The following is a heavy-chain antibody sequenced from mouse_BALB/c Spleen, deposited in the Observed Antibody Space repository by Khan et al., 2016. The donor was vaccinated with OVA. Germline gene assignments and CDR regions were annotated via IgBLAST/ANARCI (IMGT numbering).Heavy chain of an antibody. Sequence: EVQLQESGPELVKPGASVKMSCKASGYTFTNYVMHWVKQKPGQGLEWIGYINPYNDGTKYNEKFKGKATLTSDKSSSTAYMELSSLTSEASAVYYCARGTTAPYWYFDVWGAGTTVTVSS. CDR1: GYTFTNYV. D-gene: IGHD1-2*01. CDR3: ARGTTAPYWYFDV. V-gene: IGHV1S136*01. CDR2: INPYNDGT. J-gene: IGHJ1*01.